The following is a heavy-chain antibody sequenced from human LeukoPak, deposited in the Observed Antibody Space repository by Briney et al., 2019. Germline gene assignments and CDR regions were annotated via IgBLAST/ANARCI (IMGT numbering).Heavy chain of an antibody. CDR3: ARVFRGGAFDI. Sequence: ASVKVSCKASAYTFTSYGISWVRRAPGQGLEWMGWISAYNGNTNFAEKLQGRVTMTTDTSTSTGYMELRSLRFDDTGVYYCARVFRGGAFDIWGQGTMVTVSS. D-gene: IGHD3-10*01. CDR1: AYTFTSYG. J-gene: IGHJ3*02. CDR2: ISAYNGNT. V-gene: IGHV1-18*04.